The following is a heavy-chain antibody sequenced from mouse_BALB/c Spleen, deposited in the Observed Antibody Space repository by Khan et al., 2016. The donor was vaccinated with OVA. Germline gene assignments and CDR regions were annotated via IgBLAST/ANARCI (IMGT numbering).Heavy chain of an antibody. Sequence: LQQPGSELVRPGASVKLSCKASGYTFTSYWMHWVKQRPGQGLEWIGDIYPGSGSTNYDEKFKSKATLTVDTSYSTAYMQLSSLTSEDSAVYYCTRWSYGFAYWGQGTLVTVSA. D-gene: IGHD2-12*01. CDR2: IYPGSGST. CDR1: GYTFTSYW. J-gene: IGHJ3*01. CDR3: TRWSYGFAY. V-gene: IGHV1S22*01.